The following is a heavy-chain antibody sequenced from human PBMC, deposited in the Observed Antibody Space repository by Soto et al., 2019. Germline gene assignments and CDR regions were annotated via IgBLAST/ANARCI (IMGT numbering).Heavy chain of an antibody. J-gene: IGHJ2*01. Sequence: QVQLVQSGAEVKKPGSSVKVSCKASGGTFNRYAISWLRQAPGQGPEWMGGITPMFVPGNYAQKFQGRVTITADESTTTVHMELRRLTSEDTAVYYCAQTLGSAVAGPGRFDLWGRGTRVIVSS. V-gene: IGHV1-69*12. CDR3: AQTLGSAVAGPGRFDL. CDR2: ITPMFVPG. D-gene: IGHD6-19*01. CDR1: GGTFNRYA.